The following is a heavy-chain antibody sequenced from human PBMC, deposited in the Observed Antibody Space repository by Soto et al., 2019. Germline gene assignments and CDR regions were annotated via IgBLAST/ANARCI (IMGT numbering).Heavy chain of an antibody. CDR3: TKRREYSGATNFDY. V-gene: IGHV3-15*07. CDR1: GFTFSNAW. D-gene: IGHD5-12*01. CDR2: IKSKTDGGTT. Sequence: GGSLRLSCAASGFTFSNAWMNWVRQAPGKGLEWVGRIKSKTDGGTTDYAAPVKGRFTISRDDSKNTVHLQMNNLRAEDTAIYYCTKRREYSGATNFDYWGQGALVTVSS. J-gene: IGHJ4*02.